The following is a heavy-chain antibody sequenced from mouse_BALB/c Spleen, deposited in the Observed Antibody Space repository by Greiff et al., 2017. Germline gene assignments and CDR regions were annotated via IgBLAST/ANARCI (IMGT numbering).Heavy chain of an antibody. CDR2: ISYSGST. V-gene: IGHV3-2*02. CDR3: ARIHYYGSIHWYFDV. D-gene: IGHD1-1*01. Sequence: DVKLVESGPGLVKPSQSLSLTCTVTGYSITSDYAWNWIRQFPGNKLEWMGYISYSGSTSYNPSLKSRISITRDTSKNQFFLQLNSVTTEDTATYYCARIHYYGSIHWYFDVWGAGTTVTVSS. J-gene: IGHJ1*01. CDR1: GYSITSDYA.